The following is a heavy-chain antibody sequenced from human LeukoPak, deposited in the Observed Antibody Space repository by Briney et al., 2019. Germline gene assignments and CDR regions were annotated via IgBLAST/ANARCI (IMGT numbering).Heavy chain of an antibody. CDR3: ARGIGELFYNWFDP. Sequence: KPSETLSLTCTVSGGSISGSSYYWGWIRQPPGKGLEWIGSIYYSGSTNYNPSLKSRVTISVDTSKNQFSLKLSSVTAADTAVYYCARGIGELFYNWFDPWGQGTLVTVSS. J-gene: IGHJ5*02. CDR2: IYYSGST. V-gene: IGHV4-39*07. CDR1: GGSISGSSYY. D-gene: IGHD3-10*01.